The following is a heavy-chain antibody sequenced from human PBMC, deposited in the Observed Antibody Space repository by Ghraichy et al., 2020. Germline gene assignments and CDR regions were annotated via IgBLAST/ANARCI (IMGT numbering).Heavy chain of an antibody. V-gene: IGHV3-48*01. CDR2: IRSSSRFI. J-gene: IGHJ4*02. CDR1: GFTFSSYS. CDR3: ARDEPLTTVVTTLDY. Sequence: GSLRLSCAASGFTFSSYSMNWVRQAPGKGLEWVSYIRSSSRFIYYADSVKGRFTISRDNAKNSLYLQLNSLRAEDTAVYYCARDEPLTTVVTTLDYLGQAPLVTLSS. D-gene: IGHD4-23*01.